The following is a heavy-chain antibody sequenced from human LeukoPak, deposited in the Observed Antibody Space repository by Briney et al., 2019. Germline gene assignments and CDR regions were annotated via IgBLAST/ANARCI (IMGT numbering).Heavy chain of an antibody. CDR2: INHSGST. D-gene: IGHD1-26*01. J-gene: IGHJ4*02. V-gene: IGHV4-34*01. Sequence: SETLSLTCAVYGGSFSGYYWGWIRQPPGKGLEWIGEINHSGSTNYNPSLKSRVTISVDTSKNQFSLKLSSVTAADTAVYYCARKPYSGSYGYWGQGTLVTVSS. CDR3: ARKPYSGSYGY. CDR1: GGSFSGYY.